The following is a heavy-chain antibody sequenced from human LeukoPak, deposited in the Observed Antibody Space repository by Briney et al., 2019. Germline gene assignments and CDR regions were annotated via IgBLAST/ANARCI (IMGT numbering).Heavy chain of an antibody. CDR1: GFTYSSYG. J-gene: IGHJ4*02. CDR2: ISYDGSNK. CDR3: AKRPISTSWNSGY. Sequence: PGRSLRLSCAASGFTYSSYGMHWVRQAPGKGLEWVAVISYDGSNKYYADSVKGRFTISRDNSKNTLYLQMNSLRAEDTAVYYCAKRPISTSWNSGYWGQGTVVTVSS. V-gene: IGHV3-30*18. D-gene: IGHD6-13*01.